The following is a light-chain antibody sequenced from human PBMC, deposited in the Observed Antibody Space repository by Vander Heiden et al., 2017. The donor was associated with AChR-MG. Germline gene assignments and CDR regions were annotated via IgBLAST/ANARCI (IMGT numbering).Light chain of an antibody. Sequence: EIVLTQSPGSLSLSPGEGATLSCRASQSVGSRYLAWYQQKPGRSPRLVIFGASNRATGIPDRFSGRGSGTDFTLTISRLEPEDFAVYFCQLEVDSKLTFGGGTKMDIK. CDR1: QSVGSRY. V-gene: IGKV3-20*01. CDR3: QLEVDSKLT. CDR2: GAS. J-gene: IGKJ4*01.